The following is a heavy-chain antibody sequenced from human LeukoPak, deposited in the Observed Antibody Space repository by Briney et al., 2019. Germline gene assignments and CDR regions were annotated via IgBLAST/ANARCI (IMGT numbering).Heavy chain of an antibody. CDR3: AKDATRTSGWYFFDY. CDR1: GFSFNTYA. CDR2: ITYSGSGT. Sequence: GGSLRLSCAASGFSFNTYAMSWVRQAPGKGLEWVSGITYSGSGTYYADSMKGRFTISRDNSKNTLHLQLSSLRAEDTAIYYCAKDATRTSGWYFFDYWGQGTLVTVSS. V-gene: IGHV3-23*01. J-gene: IGHJ4*02. D-gene: IGHD6-19*01.